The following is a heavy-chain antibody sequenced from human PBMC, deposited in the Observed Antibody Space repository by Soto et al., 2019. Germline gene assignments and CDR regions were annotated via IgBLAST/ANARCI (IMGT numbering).Heavy chain of an antibody. V-gene: IGHV6-1*01. J-gene: IGHJ2*01. D-gene: IGHD4-17*01. CDR3: ARANDYGDPDYWYFDL. Sequence: SQTLSLTCAISGDSVPSNSAAWNWIRQSPSRGLEWLGRTYYRSKRYNDYAVSVKSRITINPDTSKNQFSLQLNSVTPEDTAVYYCARANDYGDPDYWYFDLWGRGTLVTVSS. CDR2: TYYRSKRYN. CDR1: GDSVPSNSAA.